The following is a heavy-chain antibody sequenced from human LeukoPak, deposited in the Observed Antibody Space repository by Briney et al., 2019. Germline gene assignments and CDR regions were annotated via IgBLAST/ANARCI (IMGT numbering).Heavy chain of an antibody. J-gene: IGHJ4*02. Sequence: GGSLRLSCTTSGFTFGTHTMHWVRQAPGKGLEWVAFIRYDGSNKYYADSVKGRFTISRDNSKNTLYLQMNSLRAEDTAVYYCAKDSGYYYDSSGHPDYWGQGTLVTVSS. CDR1: GFTFGTHT. CDR3: AKDSGYYYDSSGHPDY. V-gene: IGHV3-30*02. D-gene: IGHD3-22*01. CDR2: IRYDGSNK.